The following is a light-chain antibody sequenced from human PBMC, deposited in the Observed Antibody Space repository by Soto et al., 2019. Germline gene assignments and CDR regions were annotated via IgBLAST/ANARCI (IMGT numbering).Light chain of an antibody. CDR2: KVS. CDR3: MQGTQWPWT. Sequence: DVVMTQSPLSLPVTLGQPASISCRSSQSLVYSDGNTYLNWFQQRAGQSPRRLIYKVSNRDSGVPDRFSGSGSGTDFTLKISRVEAEDVVFYYCMQGTQWPWTFGQGTKVEIK. CDR1: QSLVYSDGNTY. J-gene: IGKJ1*01. V-gene: IGKV2-30*01.